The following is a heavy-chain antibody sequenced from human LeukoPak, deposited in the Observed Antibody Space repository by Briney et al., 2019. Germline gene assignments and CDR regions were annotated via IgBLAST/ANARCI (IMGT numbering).Heavy chain of an antibody. CDR3: AGAPDTGQ. CDR1: GFTVSNNY. CDR2: INDGGRT. J-gene: IGHJ4*02. V-gene: IGHV3-66*01. D-gene: IGHD4-17*01. Sequence: AGSLRLSCAASGFTVSNNYMTWIRQAPGKGLESVSVINDGGRTFYADSVKARFTISRDHTKTLFSLHMSGLRAENPAVYSCAGAPDTGQWGQGPLVSVS.